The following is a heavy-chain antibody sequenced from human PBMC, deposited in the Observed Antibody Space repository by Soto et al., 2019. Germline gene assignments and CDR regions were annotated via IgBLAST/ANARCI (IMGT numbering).Heavy chain of an antibody. J-gene: IGHJ4*02. CDR3: AKGDILRYFGLFDY. CDR1: GFTFTSSA. D-gene: IGHD3-9*01. Sequence: SVKVSCTASGFTFTSSAMQWVRQARGQRLEWIGWIVVGSGNTNYAQKFQERVTITRDMSTSTAYMELSSLRSEDTAVYYCAKGDILRYFGLFDYWGQGTLVTVSS. V-gene: IGHV1-58*02. CDR2: IVVGSGNT.